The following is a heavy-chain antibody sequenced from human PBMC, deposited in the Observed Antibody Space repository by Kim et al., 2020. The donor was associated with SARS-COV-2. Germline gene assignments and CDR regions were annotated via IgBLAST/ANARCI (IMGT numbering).Heavy chain of an antibody. Sequence: SETLSLTCAVYGESFSGYYWSWIRQPPGKGLEWIGEINHSGSTNYNPSLKSRVTISVDTSKNQLSLKLSSVTAADTAVYYCARGHYYDSSGYNHFFDYWGQGALVTVSS. D-gene: IGHD3-22*01. V-gene: IGHV4-34*01. CDR3: ARGHYYDSSGYNHFFDY. CDR1: GESFSGYY. J-gene: IGHJ4*02. CDR2: INHSGST.